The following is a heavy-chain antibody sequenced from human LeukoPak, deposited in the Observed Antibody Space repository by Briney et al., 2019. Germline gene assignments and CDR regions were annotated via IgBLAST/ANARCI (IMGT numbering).Heavy chain of an antibody. Sequence: GGSLRLSCAASGFTFSSYAMHWVRQAPGKGLEWVAVISYDGSNKYYADSVKGRFTISRDNSKNTLYLQMSSLRAEDTAVYYCARGGSPDYWGQGTLVTVSS. V-gene: IGHV3-30*04. CDR1: GFTFSSYA. CDR3: ARGGSPDY. J-gene: IGHJ4*02. CDR2: ISYDGSNK.